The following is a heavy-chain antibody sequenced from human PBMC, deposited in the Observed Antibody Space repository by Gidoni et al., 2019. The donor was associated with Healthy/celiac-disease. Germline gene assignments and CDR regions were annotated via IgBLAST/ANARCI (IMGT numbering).Heavy chain of an antibody. Sequence: QVQLVQSGAEVKKPGSSVKVSCKASGGTFSSYAISWGRQAPGQGLEWMGGIIPIFGTANYAQKFQGRGTIPADESTSTAYMELSSRRSEDTAVYYCARGINDYSNYGYFDYWGQGTLVTVSS. CDR3: ARGINDYSNYGYFDY. V-gene: IGHV1-69*01. CDR2: IIPIFGTA. J-gene: IGHJ4*02. D-gene: IGHD4-4*01. CDR1: GGTFSSYA.